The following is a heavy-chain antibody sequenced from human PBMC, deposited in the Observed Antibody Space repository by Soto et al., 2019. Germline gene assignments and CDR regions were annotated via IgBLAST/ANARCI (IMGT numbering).Heavy chain of an antibody. D-gene: IGHD2-21*02. J-gene: IGHJ4*02. CDR1: GGTFSSYA. V-gene: IGHV1-69*13. CDR3: ARSSANCGGDCYRIDY. Sequence: SVKVSCKASGGTFSSYAISWVRQAPGQGLEWMGGIIPIFGTANYAQKFQGRVTITADESTSTAYMELSSLRSEDTAVYYCARSSANCGGDCYRIDYWGQGTLVTVSS. CDR2: IIPIFGTA.